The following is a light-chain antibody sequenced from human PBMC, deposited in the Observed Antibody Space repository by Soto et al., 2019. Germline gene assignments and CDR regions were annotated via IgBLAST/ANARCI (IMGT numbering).Light chain of an antibody. V-gene: IGLV3-1*01. CDR1: KLGDKY. J-gene: IGLJ2*01. Sequence: ELTQPPSVSVSPGQTASITCSGDKLGDKYACWYQQKPGQSPVLVIYQDSKRPSGIPERFSGSNSGNTATLTISGTQAMDEADYYCQAWDSSTGVFGGGTQLTVL. CDR3: QAWDSSTGV. CDR2: QDS.